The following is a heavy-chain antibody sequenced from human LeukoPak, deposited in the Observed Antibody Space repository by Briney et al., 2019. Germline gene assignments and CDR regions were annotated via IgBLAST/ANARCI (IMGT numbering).Heavy chain of an antibody. CDR2: INHSGIT. Sequence: PSETLSLTCAVYGGSFSGYYWSWIRQPPGKGLECIGEINHSGITNYNPSLKSRFTISLDRSKNQFSLKLRSINAAETAVYYCARGVVPAAPDFDYWGQGTLVNVSS. CDR3: ARGVVPAAPDFDY. J-gene: IGHJ4*02. V-gene: IGHV4-34*01. D-gene: IGHD2-2*01. CDR1: GGSFSGYY.